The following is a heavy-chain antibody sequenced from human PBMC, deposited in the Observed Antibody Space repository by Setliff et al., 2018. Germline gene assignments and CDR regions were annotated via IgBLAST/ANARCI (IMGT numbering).Heavy chain of an antibody. J-gene: IGHJ2*01. CDR1: GYTLTELS. V-gene: IGHV1-46*01. Sequence: ASVKVSCKVSGYTLTELSRHWVRQAPGQGLEWMGIINPSGGSTSYAQKFQGRVTMTRDTSTSTVYMELSSLRSEDTAVYYCARGSGWYMGYFDLWGRGTLVTVSS. CDR2: INPSGGST. CDR3: ARGSGWYMGYFDL. D-gene: IGHD6-19*01.